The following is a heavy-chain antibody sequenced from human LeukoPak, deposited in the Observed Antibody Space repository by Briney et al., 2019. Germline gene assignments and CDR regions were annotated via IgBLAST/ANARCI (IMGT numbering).Heavy chain of an antibody. J-gene: IGHJ4*02. D-gene: IGHD5-12*01. V-gene: IGHV4-59*08. CDR2: IYYRGST. CDR3: ARRSGYDSVDY. CDR1: GGSISSDY. Sequence: SETLSLTCTVSGGSISSDYWSWIRQPPGKGLEWIGYIYYRGSTNYNPSLKSRVTISVDTSKNQFSLKVSSVTAADTAVYYCARRSGYDSVDYWGQGTLVTVSS.